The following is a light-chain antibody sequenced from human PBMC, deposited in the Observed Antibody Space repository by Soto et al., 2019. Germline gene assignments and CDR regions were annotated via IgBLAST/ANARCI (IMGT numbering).Light chain of an antibody. V-gene: IGLV2-14*03. CDR3: SSYTTSYVV. Sequence: QSALTQPASVSGSPGQSITISCTGTSSDVGAYISVSWYQHHPGKAPKLMIYAVSNRPSGVSNRFSGSKSGNTASLTISGLQAEDEADYYCSSYTTSYVVFGGGTKVTVL. J-gene: IGLJ2*01. CDR2: AVS. CDR1: SSDVGAYIS.